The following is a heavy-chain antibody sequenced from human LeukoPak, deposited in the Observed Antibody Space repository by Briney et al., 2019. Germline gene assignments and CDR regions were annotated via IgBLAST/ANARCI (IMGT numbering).Heavy chain of an antibody. D-gene: IGHD3-9*01. CDR1: GFTFSSYA. CDR3: AKWGDYDVLTGYYVSDY. J-gene: IGHJ4*02. CDR2: ISYDGSNK. V-gene: IGHV3-30*18. Sequence: PGGSLRLSCAASGFTFSSYAMHWVRQAPGKGLEWVAVISYDGSNKYYADSVKGRFTISRDNSKNTVFLQMNSLRVEDTAVYYCAKWGDYDVLTGYYVSDYWGQGTLVTVSS.